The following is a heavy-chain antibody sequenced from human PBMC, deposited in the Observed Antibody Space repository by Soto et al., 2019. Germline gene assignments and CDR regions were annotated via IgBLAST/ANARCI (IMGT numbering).Heavy chain of an antibody. D-gene: IGHD3-3*01. CDR1: GGSISSYD. CDR3: ARGRSGRGTDFWSGYSYYFDY. J-gene: IGHJ4*02. V-gene: IGHV4-59*01. Sequence: SSETLSLTCTVSGGSISSYDWSWIRQPPGKGLEWIGYIYYSGSTNYNPSLKSRVTISVDTSKSQFSLKLSSVTAADTAVYYCARGRSGRGTDFWSGYSYYFDYWGQGTLVTVSS. CDR2: IYYSGST.